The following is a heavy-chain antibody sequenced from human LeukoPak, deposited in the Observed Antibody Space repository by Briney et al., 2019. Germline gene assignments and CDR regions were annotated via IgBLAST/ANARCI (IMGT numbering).Heavy chain of an antibody. D-gene: IGHD6-19*01. CDR3: AREGAQEYRSGWLVGNLDY. J-gene: IGHJ4*02. CDR1: GYTFTGYY. V-gene: IGHV1-2*02. CDR2: INPSSGGT. Sequence: ASVKVSCKASGYTFTGYYIHWVRQVPGQGLEWMGWINPSSGGTNYAQKFQGRVTMTRDTSISTAYMALSRLTSDDTAVYYCAREGAQEYRSGWLVGNLDYWGQGTLVTVSS.